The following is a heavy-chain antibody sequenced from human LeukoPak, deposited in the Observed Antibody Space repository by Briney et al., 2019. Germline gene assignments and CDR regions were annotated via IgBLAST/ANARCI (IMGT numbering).Heavy chain of an antibody. V-gene: IGHV1-2*02. CDR3: ARGATIFGVVIYFDY. J-gene: IGHJ4*02. CDR1: GYTFTGYY. D-gene: IGHD3-3*01. Sequence: GASVKVSCKASGYTFTGYYMHWVRQAPGQGLEWMGWINPNSGGTNYAQKFQGRVTMTRDTSISTAYMELSRLRSDDTAVYYRARGATIFGVVIYFDYWGQGTLVTVSS. CDR2: INPNSGGT.